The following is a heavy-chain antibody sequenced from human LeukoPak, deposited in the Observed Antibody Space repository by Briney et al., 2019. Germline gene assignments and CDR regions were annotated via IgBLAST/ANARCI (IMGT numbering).Heavy chain of an antibody. D-gene: IGHD1-1*01. CDR1: GYSFTGYY. CDR3: ARGRPESPFDP. V-gene: IGHV1-18*04. Sequence: ASVKVSCKASGYSFTGYYMHWVRQAPGQGLEWMGWISAYNGNTNYAQKLQGRVTMTTDTSTSTAYMELSSLRSDDTAIYYCARGRPESPFDPWGQGTLVTVSS. CDR2: ISAYNGNT. J-gene: IGHJ5*02.